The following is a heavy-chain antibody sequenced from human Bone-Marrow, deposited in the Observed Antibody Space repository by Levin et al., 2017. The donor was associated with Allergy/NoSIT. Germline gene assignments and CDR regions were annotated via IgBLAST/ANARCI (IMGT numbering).Heavy chain of an antibody. Sequence: GGSLRLSCVASGFSLKSYGMHWVRQAPGKGLEWVALISYDGNRTYYADSVKGRFSISRDNSKNTLYLQMNGLRAEDTAIYYCAKAFTFSDFLTTHEPNYYYMDVWGKGTPVTVSS. D-gene: IGHD3-9*01. CDR1: GFSLKSYG. CDR2: ISYDGNRT. V-gene: IGHV3-30*18. J-gene: IGHJ6*03. CDR3: AKAFTFSDFLTTHEPNYYYMDV.